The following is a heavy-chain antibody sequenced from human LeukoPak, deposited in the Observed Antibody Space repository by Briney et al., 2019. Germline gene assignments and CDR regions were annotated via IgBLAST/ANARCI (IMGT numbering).Heavy chain of an antibody. CDR2: IHSGDNT. CDR3: ASLTRDY. Sequence: GGSLRLSCAASGFTVSSNYMTWVRQAPGKGLEWVSVIHSGDNTYYADSVKGRFTISRGNSKNTFYLQMNSLRVEDTAVYYCASLTRDYWGQGTLVTVSS. CDR1: GFTVSSNY. D-gene: IGHD4/OR15-4a*01. V-gene: IGHV3-53*01. J-gene: IGHJ4*02.